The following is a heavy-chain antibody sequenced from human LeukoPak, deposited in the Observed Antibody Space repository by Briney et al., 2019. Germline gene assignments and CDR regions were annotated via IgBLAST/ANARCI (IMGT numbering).Heavy chain of an antibody. CDR1: GFTFNSRA. CDR3: AKARGYSYSSEY. Sequence: GGSLRLSCAASGFTFNSRAMNWVRQAPGKGLEWVSSISSSGGTTYYADSVKGRFTISRDNSRNTLFLQMDSLRAEDTAVYYCAKARGYSYSSEYWGQGTLATVSS. V-gene: IGHV3-23*01. CDR2: ISSSGGTT. J-gene: IGHJ4*02. D-gene: IGHD5-18*01.